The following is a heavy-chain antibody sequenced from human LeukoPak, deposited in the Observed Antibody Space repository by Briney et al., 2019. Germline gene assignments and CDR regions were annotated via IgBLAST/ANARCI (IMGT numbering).Heavy chain of an antibody. V-gene: IGHV3-23*01. J-gene: IGHJ5*02. Sequence: PGGSLRLSRAASGFTFSSYAMSWVRQAPGKGLEWVSAISGSGGSTYYADSVKGRFTISRDSSKNTLYLQMNSLRAEDTAVYYCAKDGPPYTLRYFDWGPYNWFDPWGQGTLVTVSS. CDR2: ISGSGGST. D-gene: IGHD3-9*01. CDR3: AKDGPPYTLRYFDWGPYNWFDP. CDR1: GFTFSSYA.